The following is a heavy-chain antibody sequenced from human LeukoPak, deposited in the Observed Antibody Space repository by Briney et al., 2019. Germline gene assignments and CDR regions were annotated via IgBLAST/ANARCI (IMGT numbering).Heavy chain of an antibody. CDR1: GFTFSSYS. CDR3: ARDLSVTTLYIDAFDI. Sequence: GGSLRLSCAASGFTFSSYSMNWVRQAPGKGLEWVSCLSGTSSTTYYADSVKGRFTISRDNAKNSLYLQMHSLRAEDTAVYYCARDLSVTTLYIDAFDIWGQGTMVTVSS. V-gene: IGHV3-48*01. D-gene: IGHD4-17*01. CDR2: LSGTSSTT. J-gene: IGHJ3*02.